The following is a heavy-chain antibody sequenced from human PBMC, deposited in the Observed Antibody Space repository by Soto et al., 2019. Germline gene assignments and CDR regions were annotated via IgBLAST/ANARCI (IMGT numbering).Heavy chain of an antibody. CDR3: ARGGGTILAPLP. D-gene: IGHD3-3*01. V-gene: IGHV1-2*02. Sequence: GASVKVSCKASGYTFTGYFIHWVRQAPGQGLGWMGWINPNSGATKYAQKFQGRVTMTRDTSISTAYMELTLLRSDDTAIYYCARGGGTILAPLPWGEGTLVTVSS. CDR1: GYTFTGYF. J-gene: IGHJ5*02. CDR2: INPNSGAT.